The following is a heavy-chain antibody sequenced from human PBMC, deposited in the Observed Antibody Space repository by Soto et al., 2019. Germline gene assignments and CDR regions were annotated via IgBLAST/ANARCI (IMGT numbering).Heavy chain of an antibody. D-gene: IGHD6-19*01. CDR3: AHSDRPEYSGGRSPPKTVEAFDI. V-gene: IGHV2-5*02. CDR1: GFSLSTSGVG. J-gene: IGHJ3*02. CDR2: IYWDDDK. Sequence: QITLKESGPTLVKPTQTLTLTCTFSGFSLSTSGVGVGWIRQPPGKALEWLALIYWDDDKRYSPSLKSRSTSTKATSKNHVVLTITNMDPVDTATYYCAHSDRPEYSGGRSPPKTVEAFDIWGQGTMVTVSS.